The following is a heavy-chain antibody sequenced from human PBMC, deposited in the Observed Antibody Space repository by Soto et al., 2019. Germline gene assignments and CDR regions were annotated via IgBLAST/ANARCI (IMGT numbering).Heavy chain of an antibody. CDR1: GGSVSSGSYY. CDR3: ARGPGADDY. D-gene: IGHD1-26*01. V-gene: IGHV4-61*01. Sequence: QVQLQESGPGLVKPSETLSLTCTVSGGSVSSGSYYWSWIRQPPGKGLEWIGYIYYSGSTNYNPALESRVTVSVDTSKNEFSLKLSSVTAADTAVYYCARGPGADDYWGQGTLVTVSS. CDR2: IYYSGST. J-gene: IGHJ4*02.